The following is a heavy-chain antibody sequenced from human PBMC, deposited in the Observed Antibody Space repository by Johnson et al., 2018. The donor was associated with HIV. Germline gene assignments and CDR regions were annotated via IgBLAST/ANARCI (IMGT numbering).Heavy chain of an antibody. D-gene: IGHD6-6*01. J-gene: IGHJ3*02. V-gene: IGHV3-20*04. CDR3: ARDGRGEQLVDQGDAFDI. CDR1: GFTFDDYG. CDR2: ISWNSGSV. Sequence: VQLVESGGGVVRPGGSLRLSCAASGFTFDDYGMSWVRQAPGKGLEWVSGISWNSGSVAYADSVKGRFTLSRDNAKNSLYLQMNSLRAEDKALYFCARDGRGEQLVDQGDAFDIWGQGTMVTVSS.